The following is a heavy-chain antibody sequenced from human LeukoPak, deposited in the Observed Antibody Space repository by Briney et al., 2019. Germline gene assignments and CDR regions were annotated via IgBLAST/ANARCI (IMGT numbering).Heavy chain of an antibody. CDR2: ISGSGNTI. Sequence: PGGSLRLSCAASGFTFSDYYMSGIRQAPGKGLEWISYISGSGNTIYYADSVKGRFTISRDNAKNSLYLQMNSLRVEDTALYYCARERLWSRDGYNPFWGQGTLVTASS. V-gene: IGHV3-11*04. D-gene: IGHD5-24*01. J-gene: IGHJ4*02. CDR3: ARERLWSRDGYNPF. CDR1: GFTFSDYY.